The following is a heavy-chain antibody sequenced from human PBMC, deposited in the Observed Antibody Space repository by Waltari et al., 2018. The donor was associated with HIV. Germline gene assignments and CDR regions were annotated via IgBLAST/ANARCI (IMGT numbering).Heavy chain of an antibody. CDR2: IYHSGTT. Sequence: QVQLQESGPGLVKPSEPLSLTCAVSDYSISSGYYWGWIRQSPGKGLEWIGSIYHSGTTFYNPSLKSRVTISVDTSKNQFSLRLSSVTAADTAVYYCAREGVGPTRREYYFDYWGQGILGTVSS. CDR3: AREGVGPTRREYYFDY. V-gene: IGHV4-38-2*02. J-gene: IGHJ4*02. CDR1: DYSISSGYY. D-gene: IGHD1-26*01.